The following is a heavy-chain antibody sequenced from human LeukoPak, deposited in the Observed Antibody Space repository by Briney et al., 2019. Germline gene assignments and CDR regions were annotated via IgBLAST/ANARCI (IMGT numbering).Heavy chain of an antibody. CDR1: GYTFTNFD. D-gene: IGHD3-9*01. CDR2: MNPDRGNT. CDR3: ARGFGNYDILTGTYHYYYMDV. V-gene: IGHV1-8*03. Sequence: VASVKVSCKASGYTFTNFDLNWVRQATGQGLEWMGWMNPDRGNTGYAQKFQGRVTITKNTSISTAYMELSSLRSEDTAVYYCARGFGNYDILTGTYHYYYMDVWGEGTTVIVSS. J-gene: IGHJ6*03.